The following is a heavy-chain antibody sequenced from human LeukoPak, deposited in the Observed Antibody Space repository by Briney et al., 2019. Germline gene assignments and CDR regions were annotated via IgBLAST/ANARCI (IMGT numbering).Heavy chain of an antibody. Sequence: PSETLSLTCTVSGGSISTYYWSWIRQPPGKGLEWIGHIYHSGSTNYNPSLKSRVTISVDTSKNQFSLKVTSVTAADTAVYYCARFGYSYGSVFDYWGQGTLVTVSS. CDR2: IYHSGST. V-gene: IGHV4-4*09. J-gene: IGHJ4*02. D-gene: IGHD5-18*01. CDR3: ARFGYSYGSVFDY. CDR1: GGSISTYY.